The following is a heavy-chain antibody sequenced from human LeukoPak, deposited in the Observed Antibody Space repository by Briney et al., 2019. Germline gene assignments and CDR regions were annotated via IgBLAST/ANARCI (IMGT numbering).Heavy chain of an antibody. CDR3: AAKLTYGSGSYFPFDY. CDR1: GGSISSYY. D-gene: IGHD3-10*01. CDR2: IYYSGST. J-gene: IGHJ4*02. V-gene: IGHV4-59*08. Sequence: SETLSLTCTVSGGSISSYYWSWIRQPPGKGLEWIGYIYYSGSTNYNPSLKSRVTISVDTSKNQFSLKLSSVTAADTAVYYCAAKLTYGSGSYFPFDYWGQETLVTVSS.